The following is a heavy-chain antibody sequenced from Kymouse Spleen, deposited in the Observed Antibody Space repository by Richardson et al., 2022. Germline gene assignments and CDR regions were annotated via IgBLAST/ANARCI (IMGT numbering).Heavy chain of an antibody. V-gene: IGHV4-39*01. D-gene: IGHD3-10*01. J-gene: IGHJ4*02. CDR2: IYYSGST. CDR1: GGSISSSSYY. CDR3: ARGGGITMVREY. Sequence: QLQLQESGPGLVKPSETLSLTCTVSGGSISSSSYYWGWIRQPPGKGLEWIGSIYYSGSTYYNPSLKSRVTISVDTSKNQFSLKLSSVTAADTAVYYCARGGGITMVREYWGQGTLVTVSS.